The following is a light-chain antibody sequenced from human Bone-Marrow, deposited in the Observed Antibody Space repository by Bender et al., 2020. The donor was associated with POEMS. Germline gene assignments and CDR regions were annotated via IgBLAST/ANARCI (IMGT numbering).Light chain of an antibody. Sequence: QSALTQPASVSGSPGQSITISCTETSSDVGGYNYVSWFQQHPGKAPKLMIYDVSKRPSGVPDRFSGSKSGNTASLTISGLQAEDDGDYYCCSYAGSYTPWVFGGGTKLTVL. CDR2: DVS. CDR1: SSDVGGYNY. V-gene: IGLV2-11*01. J-gene: IGLJ3*02. CDR3: CSYAGSYTPWV.